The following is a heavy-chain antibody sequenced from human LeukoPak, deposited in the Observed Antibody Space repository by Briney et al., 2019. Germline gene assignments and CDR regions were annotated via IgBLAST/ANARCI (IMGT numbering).Heavy chain of an antibody. CDR3: ARDSIAAII. D-gene: IGHD6-13*01. CDR2: ISSSSSTI. V-gene: IGHV3-48*01. CDR1: GVTFSSYS. Sequence: GGSLRLSCAASGVTFSSYSMNWVRQAPGKGLEWVSYISSSSSTIYYADSVKGGSTISRDNAKKSLYLQMNSLRAEDTAVYYCARDSIAAIIWGQGTLVTVS. J-gene: IGHJ4*02.